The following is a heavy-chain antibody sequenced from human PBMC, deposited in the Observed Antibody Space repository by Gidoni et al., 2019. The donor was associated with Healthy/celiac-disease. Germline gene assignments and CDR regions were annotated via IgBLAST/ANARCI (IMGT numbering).Heavy chain of an antibody. CDR2: ITHSGST. CDR3: ARGHHSSGWTPLPFDY. CDR1: GGSFSGYY. J-gene: IGHJ4*02. V-gene: IGHV4-34*01. Sequence: QVQLQQWGAGLLKPSETLSLTCAVYGGSFSGYYWSWIRQPPGKGLEWIGEITHSGSTNYNPSLKSRVTISVDTSKNQFSLKLSSVTAADTAVYYCARGHHSSGWTPLPFDYWGQGTLVTVSS. D-gene: IGHD6-19*01.